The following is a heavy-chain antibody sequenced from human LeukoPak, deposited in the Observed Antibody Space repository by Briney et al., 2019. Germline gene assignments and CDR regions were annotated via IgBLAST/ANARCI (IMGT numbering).Heavy chain of an antibody. V-gene: IGHV3-30*04. D-gene: IGHD2-2*01. Sequence: GRSLRLSCAASGFTFSSYAMHWVRQAPGKGLEWVAVISYDGSNKYYADSVKGRFTISRDNAKNSLYLQMNSLRAEDTAVYYCARGQYQLLHDYWGQGTLVTVSS. CDR3: ARGQYQLLHDY. CDR2: ISYDGSNK. CDR1: GFTFSSYA. J-gene: IGHJ4*02.